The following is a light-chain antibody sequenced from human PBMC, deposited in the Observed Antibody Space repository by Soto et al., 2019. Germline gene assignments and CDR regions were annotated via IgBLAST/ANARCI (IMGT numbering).Light chain of an antibody. V-gene: IGLV2-8*01. CDR3: IAFGGSNV. Sequence: QSLLTQPPSSSGSPGQSVTVSGTGTNSDVGAYNYVSWYQQHPGKAPKLIIYEVSKRPSGVPDRFSGSKSGNTASLTVSGLQAEDEADYYCIAFGGSNVFGTWTKVTVL. CDR2: EVS. J-gene: IGLJ1*01. CDR1: NSDVGAYNY.